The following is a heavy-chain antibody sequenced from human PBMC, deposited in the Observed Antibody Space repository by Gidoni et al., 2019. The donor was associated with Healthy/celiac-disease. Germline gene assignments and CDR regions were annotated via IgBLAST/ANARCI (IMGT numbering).Heavy chain of an antibody. CDR1: GLTFSNAW. D-gene: IGHD6-19*01. CDR2: IKSKTDGGTT. CDR3: TTLGYSSGWYSY. J-gene: IGHJ4*02. Sequence: EVQLVESGGGLVKPGGSLRLSCAACGLTFSNAWMSWVRQAPGKGLECVGLIKSKTDGGTTDYAAPVKGRFTISSDDSTNTLYLQMNSLKTEDTAVYYCTTLGYSSGWYSYWGQGTLVTVSS. V-gene: IGHV3-15*01.